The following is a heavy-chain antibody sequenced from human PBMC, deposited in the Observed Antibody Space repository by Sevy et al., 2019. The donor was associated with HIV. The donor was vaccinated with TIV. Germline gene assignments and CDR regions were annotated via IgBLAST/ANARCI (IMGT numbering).Heavy chain of an antibody. V-gene: IGHV3-66*01. J-gene: IGHJ5*02. CDR1: TFSVTDNY. CDR3: ARGRGVFGAVAINWFDP. D-gene: IGHD3-3*01. Sequence: GGSLRLSCAASTFSVTDNYMSWVRQAPGKGLEWVSTIYSGGSTFYADSVKGRFTISRDNSKNTLYLQMNNLRADDTAVYYCARGRGVFGAVAINWFDPWGQGALVTVSS. CDR2: IYSGGST.